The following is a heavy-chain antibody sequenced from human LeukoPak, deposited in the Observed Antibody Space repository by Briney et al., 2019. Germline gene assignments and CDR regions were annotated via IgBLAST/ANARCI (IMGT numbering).Heavy chain of an antibody. CDR3: ARDDKRYGVWYFDL. CDR2: IYYSGST. Sequence: SETLSLTCTVSGGSISSGDYYWSWIRQPPGEGLEWIGYIYYSGSTYYNPSLKSRVTISVDTSKNQFSLKLSSVTAADTAVYYCARDDKRYGVWYFDLWGRGTLVTVSS. V-gene: IGHV4-30-4*01. J-gene: IGHJ2*01. D-gene: IGHD4-17*01. CDR1: GGSISSGDYY.